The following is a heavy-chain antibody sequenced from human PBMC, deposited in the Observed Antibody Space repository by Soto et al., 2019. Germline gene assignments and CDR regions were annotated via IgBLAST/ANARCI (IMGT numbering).Heavy chain of an antibody. D-gene: IGHD3-22*01. V-gene: IGHV1-69*13. CDR1: GGTFSSYA. J-gene: IGHJ6*02. CDR2: IIPIFGTA. Sequence: ASVKVSCKASGGTFSSYAISWVRQAPGQGLEWMGGIIPIFGTANYAQKFQGRVTITADESTSTAYVELSGLRSEDTAVYYCARELRALVIPYYYYYYGIDVRAQRTTVTGSS. CDR3: ARELRALVIPYYYYYYGIDV.